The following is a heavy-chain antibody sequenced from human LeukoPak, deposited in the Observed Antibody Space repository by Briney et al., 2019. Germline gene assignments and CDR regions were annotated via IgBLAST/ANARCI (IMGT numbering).Heavy chain of an antibody. CDR1: GYTFTGYY. V-gene: IGHV1-2*06. D-gene: IGHD3-9*01. CDR2: INPNSGGT. CDR3: ARASILRYFDWLLNN. Sequence: GASVKVSCKASGYTFTGYYMHWVRQAPGQGLEWMGRINPNSGGTNYAQKFQGGVTMTRDTSISTAYMELSRLRSDDTAVYYCARASILRYFDWLLNNWGQGTLVTVSS. J-gene: IGHJ4*02.